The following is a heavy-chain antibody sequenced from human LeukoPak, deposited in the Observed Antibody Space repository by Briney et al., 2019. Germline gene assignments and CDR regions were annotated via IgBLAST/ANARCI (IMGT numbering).Heavy chain of an antibody. V-gene: IGHV5-51*01. CDR1: GYSFTRNL. Sequence: GESLKISCNGSGYSFTRNLIGWVRQMPGKGLEWMAIIYPGDSDTRYSPSFQGQVTISADKSINTAYLQWSSLKASDTAMYYCARRRDLYSGSYYPFDYWGQGTLVTVSS. D-gene: IGHD1-26*01. CDR3: ARRRDLYSGSYYPFDY. J-gene: IGHJ4*02. CDR2: IYPGDSDT.